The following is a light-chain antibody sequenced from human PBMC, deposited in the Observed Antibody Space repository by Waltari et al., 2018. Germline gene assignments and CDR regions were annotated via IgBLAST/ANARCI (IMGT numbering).Light chain of an antibody. CDR1: WSNIGGNA. Sequence: QSLLTQPPSASGTPGQRATIPCSGTWSNIGGNAWTWYQQLPGTAPKLLIHSNNRPPSGVPDRFSCSKSGTSASLVISGLQSADEADYYCSAWDDSLNGQVVFGGGTKVTVL. CDR3: SAWDDSLNGQVV. J-gene: IGLJ2*01. V-gene: IGLV1-44*01. CDR2: SNN.